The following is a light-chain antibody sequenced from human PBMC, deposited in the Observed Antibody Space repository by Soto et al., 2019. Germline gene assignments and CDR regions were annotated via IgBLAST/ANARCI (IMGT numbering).Light chain of an antibody. CDR3: CSYTSSNTLI. CDR2: EDT. CDR1: FSDVGSYNL. Sequence: QSALTQPASVSGSPGQSITISCTGTFSDVGSYNLVSWYQQHPGKAPKLMIYEDTKRPSGVSNRFSGSKSGYTASLTISGLQAEDEADYYCCSYTSSNTLIFGGGTKLTVL. J-gene: IGLJ2*01. V-gene: IGLV2-14*02.